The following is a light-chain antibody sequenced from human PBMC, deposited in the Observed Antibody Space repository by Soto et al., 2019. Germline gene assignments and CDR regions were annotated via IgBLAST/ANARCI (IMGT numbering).Light chain of an antibody. J-gene: IGKJ4*01. CDR2: GSS. CDR1: QSVSTY. CDR3: QQRSNWPPVT. V-gene: IGKV3-11*01. Sequence: ETVLTQSPATLSLSPGERAILSCRASQSVSTYLAWYQQKPGQAPRLLIYGSSNRATGIPARFSGSGSGTDFTLTISSLEPEDFAVYYCQQRSNWPPVTFGGGTKVDIK.